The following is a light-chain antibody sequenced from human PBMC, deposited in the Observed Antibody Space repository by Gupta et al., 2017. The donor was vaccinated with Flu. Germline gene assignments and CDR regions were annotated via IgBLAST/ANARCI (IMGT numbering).Light chain of an antibody. Sequence: SLVSRASINCNSSQSILFNSNSRNYLAWYQQKPGQPPMLLIYWASTRESGVPDRFSGSGSGTDFTLTISSLQAEDVAVYYCRQSNTTPFTFGQGTKVEIK. CDR3: RQSNTTPFT. J-gene: IGKJ1*01. CDR1: QSILFNSNSRNY. CDR2: WAS. V-gene: IGKV4-1*01.